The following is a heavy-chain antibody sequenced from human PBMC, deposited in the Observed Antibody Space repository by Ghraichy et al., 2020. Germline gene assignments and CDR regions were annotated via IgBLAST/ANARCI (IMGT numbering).Heavy chain of an antibody. V-gene: IGHV4-39*01. CDR3: VALYGAYPYYFDY. D-gene: IGHD4/OR15-4a*01. CDR2: IYYSGST. CDR1: GGSISSSSYY. J-gene: IGHJ4*02. Sequence: SETLSLTCTVSGGSISSSSYYWGWIRQPPGKGLEWIGSIYYSGSTYYNPSLTSRVTISVDTSKNQFSLKLSSVTAADTAVYYCVALYGAYPYYFDYWGQGTLVTVSS.